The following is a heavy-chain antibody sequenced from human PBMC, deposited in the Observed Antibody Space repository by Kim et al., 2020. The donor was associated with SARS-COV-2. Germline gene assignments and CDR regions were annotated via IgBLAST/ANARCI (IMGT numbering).Heavy chain of an antibody. CDR2: IHYSGST. D-gene: IGHD3-22*01. CDR1: GGPISSFY. J-gene: IGHJ5*02. Sequence: SETLSLTCTVSGGPISSFYWSWIRQPPGKGLEWVGYIHYSGSTNYNPSLKSRVTISVDTTKNQFSLKLTSVTAADTAVYYCARAGYYYDSSGYKWFDPWGQGTLVTVSS. V-gene: IGHV4-59*01. CDR3: ARAGYYYDSSGYKWFDP.